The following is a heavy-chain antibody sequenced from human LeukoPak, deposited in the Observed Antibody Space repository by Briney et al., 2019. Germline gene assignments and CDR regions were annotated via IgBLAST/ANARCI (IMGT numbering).Heavy chain of an antibody. Sequence: ASVKVSCKASGYTFTSYGISWVRQAPGQGLEWMGWINPNDGGALYAQKFRGRVTMTTDTSITTAYMEMSTLTSDDTAVYYCARDDYGDLQYFENWGQGTLVTVSS. J-gene: IGHJ4*02. CDR2: INPNDGGA. CDR3: ARDDYGDLQYFEN. V-gene: IGHV1-18*01. CDR1: GYTFTSYG. D-gene: IGHD4-17*01.